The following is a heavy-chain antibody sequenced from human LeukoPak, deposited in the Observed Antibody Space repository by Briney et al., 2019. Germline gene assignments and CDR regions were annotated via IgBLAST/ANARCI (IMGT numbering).Heavy chain of an antibody. D-gene: IGHD3-22*01. Sequence: GGSLRLSCAASGFTFSSHSMNWVRQAPGKGLEWVSSISSTSSYISYADSVRGRFTISRDNAKNSLYLQMNSLRAEDTAVYYCARARWRITMIGPHDASDIWGQGTMVTVSS. J-gene: IGHJ3*02. CDR2: ISSTSSYI. V-gene: IGHV3-21*04. CDR1: GFTFSSHS. CDR3: ARARWRITMIGPHDASDI.